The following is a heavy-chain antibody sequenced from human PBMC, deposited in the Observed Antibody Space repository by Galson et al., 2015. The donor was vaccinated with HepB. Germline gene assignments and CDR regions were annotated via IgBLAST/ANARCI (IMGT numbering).Heavy chain of an antibody. D-gene: IGHD1-26*01. CDR3: ARDGISIVGATSEVDY. CDR2: ISSSSSTI. V-gene: IGHV3-48*01. CDR1: GFTFSSYS. Sequence: LRLSCAASGFTFSSYSMNWVRQAPGKGLEWVSYISSSSSTIYYADSVKGRFTISRDNAKNSLYLQMNSLRAEDTAVYYCARDGISIVGATSEVDYWGQGTLVTVSS. J-gene: IGHJ4*02.